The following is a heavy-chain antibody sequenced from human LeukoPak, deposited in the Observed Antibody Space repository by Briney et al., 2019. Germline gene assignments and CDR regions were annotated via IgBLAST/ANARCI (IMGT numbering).Heavy chain of an antibody. J-gene: IGHJ5*02. CDR2: IDYDGTTS. D-gene: IGHD7-27*01. CDR1: GFIFYDYQ. V-gene: IGHV3-74*01. Sequence: GGSLRLSCAASGFIFYDYQKHGVRQAPGKGLVWVSRIDYDGTTSTYADSVKGRFTISSDNAKNTLYLHMNSLRAEETAVYYCTHLGWFDPWGQGTLVAVCS. CDR3: THLGWFDP.